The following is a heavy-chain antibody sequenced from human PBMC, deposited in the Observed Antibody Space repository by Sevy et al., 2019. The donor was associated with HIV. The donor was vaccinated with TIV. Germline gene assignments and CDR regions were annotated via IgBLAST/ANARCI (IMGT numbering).Heavy chain of an antibody. Sequence: GGSLRLSCAASGFPFSNFAMSWVRQAPGKGLEWVSTLIGGGSRTYYADSVTGRFIISRDNSRNTLYLQMNSLRAEDTAVYYCARESSSTWQAGYYGMAVWGQGTTVTVSS. CDR3: ARESSSTWQAGYYGMAV. CDR1: GFPFSNFA. V-gene: IGHV3-23*01. CDR2: LIGGGSRT. J-gene: IGHJ6*02. D-gene: IGHD6-13*01.